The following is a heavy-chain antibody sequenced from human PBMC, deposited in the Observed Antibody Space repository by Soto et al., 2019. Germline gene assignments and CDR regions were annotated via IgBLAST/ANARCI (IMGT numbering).Heavy chain of an antibody. V-gene: IGHV1-18*01. CDR2: ISAYNSNT. J-gene: IGHJ6*02. D-gene: IGHD2-2*02. CDR3: AKAGDIVVVPAAIPVLEPGGMDV. CDR1: GYTFTSYG. Sequence: ASVKVSCKASGYTFTSYGISWVRQAPGQGLEWMGWISAYNSNTNYAQKLQGRVTMTTDTSTSTAYMELRSLRSDDTAVYYCAKAGDIVVVPAAIPVLEPGGMDVWGQGTTVTVSS.